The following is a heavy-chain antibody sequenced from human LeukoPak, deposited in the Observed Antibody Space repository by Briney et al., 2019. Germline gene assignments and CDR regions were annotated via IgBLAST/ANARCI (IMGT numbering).Heavy chain of an antibody. J-gene: IGHJ5*02. CDR3: ATTFSPGYSSGWYWFDP. Sequence: SVKVSCKASGGTFSSYAISWVRQAPGQGLEWMGGIIPIFGTANYAQKFQGRVTITTDESTSTAYMELSSLRSEDTAVYYCATTFSPGYSSGWYWFDPWGQGTLVTVSS. V-gene: IGHV1-69*05. D-gene: IGHD6-19*01. CDR1: GGTFSSYA. CDR2: IIPIFGTA.